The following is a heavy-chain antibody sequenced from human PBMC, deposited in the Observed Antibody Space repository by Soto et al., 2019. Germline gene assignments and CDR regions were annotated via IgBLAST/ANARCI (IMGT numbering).Heavy chain of an antibody. CDR1: GFTFSNAW. CDR3: TTDLSHIVVVTSKLDY. Sequence: EVQLVESGGGLVKPGGSLRLSCAASGFTFSNAWMSWVRQAPGKGLEWVGRIKSKTDGGTTDYAAPVKGRFTISRDDSKNTLYLQMNSLKTEDTAVYYCTTDLSHIVVVTSKLDYWGQGTLVTVSS. V-gene: IGHV3-15*01. CDR2: IKSKTDGGTT. J-gene: IGHJ4*02. D-gene: IGHD2-21*02.